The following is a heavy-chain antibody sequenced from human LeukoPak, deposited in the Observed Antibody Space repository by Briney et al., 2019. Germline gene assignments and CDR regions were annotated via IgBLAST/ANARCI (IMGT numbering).Heavy chain of an antibody. CDR1: GFTFSDYY. J-gene: IGHJ5*02. CDR2: IYYSGST. Sequence: GSLRLSCAASGFTFSDYYMSWIRQAPGKGLEWIGSIYYSGSTYYNPSLKSRVTISVDTSKNQFSLKLSSVTAADTAVYYCARGALRYFDWFDPWGQGTLVTVSS. CDR3: ARGALRYFDWFDP. V-gene: IGHV4-38-2*01. D-gene: IGHD3-9*01.